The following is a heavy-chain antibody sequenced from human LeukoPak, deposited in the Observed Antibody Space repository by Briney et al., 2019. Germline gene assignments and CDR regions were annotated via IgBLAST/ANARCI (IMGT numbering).Heavy chain of an antibody. CDR1: GGSIRSSNYY. Sequence: PETLSLTCNVLGGSIRSSNYYWGWIRQPPGKGLEWIGSIYYSGSTYYNPSLKGRGTMSVDTSNNQFSLKLTSATATDTAVYYCVRLFYYDSRGPPSWGQGTLVTVSS. CDR2: IYYSGST. CDR3: VRLFYYDSRGPPS. V-gene: IGHV4-39*01. J-gene: IGHJ5*02. D-gene: IGHD3-22*01.